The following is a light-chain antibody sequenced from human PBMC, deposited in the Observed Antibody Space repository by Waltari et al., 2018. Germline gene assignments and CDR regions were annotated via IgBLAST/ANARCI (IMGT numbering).Light chain of an antibody. CDR3: QVYERPGVT. J-gene: IGKJ5*01. CDR2: DAS. V-gene: IGKV1-33*01. CDR1: QNINNY. Sequence: DIQMTQSPSSLSASIGDKVTITCQTSQNINNYLNWYQQKPGKAPKVLIYDASNLETGVPSRFSGSVSGTDFTFTISNLQPEDIGTYFCQVYERPGVTFGQGTRLEIK.